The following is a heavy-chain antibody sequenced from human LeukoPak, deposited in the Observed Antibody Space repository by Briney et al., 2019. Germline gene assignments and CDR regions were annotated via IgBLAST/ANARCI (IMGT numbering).Heavy chain of an antibody. CDR2: IYYSGST. CDR1: GSSISSGGYY. Sequence: PSETLSLTCTVSGSSISSGGYYWSWIRQHPGEGLEWIGYIYYSGSTYYNPSLRSPVTISIDTSKNQFSLKLSSVTAADTAVYYCARVAPGLPWFDPWGQGTLVTVSS. V-gene: IGHV4-31*01. D-gene: IGHD4-11*01. CDR3: ARVAPGLPWFDP. J-gene: IGHJ5*02.